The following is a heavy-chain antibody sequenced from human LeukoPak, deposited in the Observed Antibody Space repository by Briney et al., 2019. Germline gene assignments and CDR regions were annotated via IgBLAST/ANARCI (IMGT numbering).Heavy chain of an antibody. V-gene: IGHV1-2*02. D-gene: IGHD3-9*01. J-gene: IGHJ5*02. Sequence: ASVKVSCKASGYTFTGYYMHWVRQAPGQGLEWMGWINPNSCGTNYAQKFQGRVTMTRDTSISTAYMELSRLRSDDTAVYYCARDPSLYDILTGYNNWFDPWGQGTLVTVSS. CDR3: ARDPSLYDILTGYNNWFDP. CDR2: INPNSCGT. CDR1: GYTFTGYY.